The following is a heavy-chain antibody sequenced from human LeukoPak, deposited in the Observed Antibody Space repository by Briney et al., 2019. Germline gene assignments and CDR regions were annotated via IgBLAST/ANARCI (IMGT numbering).Heavy chain of an antibody. V-gene: IGHV3-33*01. CDR1: GFTFSSYG. CDR3: ARGQPPSYYDMDV. Sequence: PGGSLTLSCAASGFTFSSYGMHWVRQAPGKGLEWVAVIWSDGSSERYADSVKGRFTISRDNSKNTLYLQMNSLRAEDTALYYCARGQPPSYYDMDVWGQGTTVTVSS. D-gene: IGHD6-13*01. J-gene: IGHJ6*02. CDR2: IWSDGSSE.